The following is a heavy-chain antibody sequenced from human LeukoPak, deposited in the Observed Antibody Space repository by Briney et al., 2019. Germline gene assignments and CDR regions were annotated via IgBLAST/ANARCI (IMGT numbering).Heavy chain of an antibody. Sequence: PGRSLRLSCTASGFTFGDYAMSWVRQAPGKGVEWVGFIRSKAYGGTTEYAASVKGRFTISRDDSKSIAYLQMNSLKTEDTAVYYCTRGHGSGSYDAFDIWGQGTMVTVSS. J-gene: IGHJ3*02. D-gene: IGHD3-10*01. CDR2: IRSKAYGGTT. CDR3: TRGHGSGSYDAFDI. CDR1: GFTFGDYA. V-gene: IGHV3-49*04.